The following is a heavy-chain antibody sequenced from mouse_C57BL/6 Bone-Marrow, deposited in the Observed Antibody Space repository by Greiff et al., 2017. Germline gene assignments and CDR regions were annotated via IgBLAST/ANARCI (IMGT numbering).Heavy chain of an antibody. CDR3: ARSFITTVGWYFDV. D-gene: IGHD1-1*01. CDR2: IYPRRGNT. Sequence: VQLQQSGAELARPGASVKLSCKASGYTFTSYGLSWVKQRTGQGLEWIGEIYPRRGNTYYNEKFKGKATLTADKSSSTAYMELRSLTSEDSAVYFCARSFITTVGWYFDVWGTGTTVTVSS. CDR1: GYTFTSYG. V-gene: IGHV1-81*01. J-gene: IGHJ1*03.